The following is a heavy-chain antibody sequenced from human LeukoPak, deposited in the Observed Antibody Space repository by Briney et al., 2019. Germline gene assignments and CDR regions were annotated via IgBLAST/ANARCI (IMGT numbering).Heavy chain of an antibody. CDR1: GGSISSYY. Sequence: SETLSLTCTVSGGSISSYYWSWIRQPPGKGLEWIGYIYYGGTTKYNPSLKSRVTISVDTSKNQFSLKLSSVTAADTAVYYCARHGGSHFLYWGQGILVTVSS. V-gene: IGHV4-59*08. J-gene: IGHJ4*02. D-gene: IGHD1-26*01. CDR2: IYYGGTT. CDR3: ARHGGSHFLY.